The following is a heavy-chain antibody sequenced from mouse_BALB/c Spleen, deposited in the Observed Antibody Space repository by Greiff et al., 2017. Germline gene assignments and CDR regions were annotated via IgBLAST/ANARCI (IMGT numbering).Heavy chain of an antibody. CDR1: GYTFTSYY. V-gene: IGHV1S81*02. CDR3: TRRSPYYAMDY. Sequence: VQLQQPGAELVKPGASVKLSCKASGYTFTSYYMYWVKQRPGQGLEWIGGINPSNGGTNFNEKFKSKATLTVDKSSSTAYMQLSSLTSEDSAVYYCTRRSPYYAMDYWGQGTSVTVSS. D-gene: IGHD1-1*01. CDR2: INPSNGGT. J-gene: IGHJ4*01.